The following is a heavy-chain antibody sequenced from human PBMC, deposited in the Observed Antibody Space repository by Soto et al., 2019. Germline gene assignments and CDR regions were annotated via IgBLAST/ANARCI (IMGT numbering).Heavy chain of an antibody. CDR2: IYYSGST. CDR3: ARHPYCSGGSCSPPPYYMDV. CDR1: GGSISSSSYY. D-gene: IGHD2-15*01. J-gene: IGHJ6*03. V-gene: IGHV4-39*01. Sequence: QLQLQESGPGLVKPSETLSLTCTVSGGSISSSSYYWGWIRQPPGKGLEWIGSIYYSGSTYYNPSLKSRVTISVDTSKNQFSLKLSCVTAADTAVYYCARHPYCSGGSCSPPPYYMDVWGKGTTVTVSS.